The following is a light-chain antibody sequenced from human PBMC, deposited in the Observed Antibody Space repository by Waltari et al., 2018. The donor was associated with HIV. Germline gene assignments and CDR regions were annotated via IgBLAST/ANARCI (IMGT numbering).Light chain of an antibody. V-gene: IGLV3-21*04. CDR2: YDS. J-gene: IGLJ1*01. CDR3: QVWSSSRDHPYV. CDR1: DIGSKG. Sequence: SYVLTQPPSVSVAPGKTARITCEGADIGSKGGPWYQTKSGQAPMLVIYYDSGRPSGIPERFSGSNSGNTATLTSSRVEAGDEADYYCQVWSSSRDHPYVFGTATKVTVL.